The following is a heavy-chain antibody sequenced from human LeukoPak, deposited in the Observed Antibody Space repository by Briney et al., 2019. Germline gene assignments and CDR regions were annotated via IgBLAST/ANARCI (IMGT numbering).Heavy chain of an antibody. Sequence: PSETLSLTCAVSGYSISSGYYWGWIRQPPGKGLEWIGSIYHSGSTYYNPSLKSRVTISVDTSKNQFSLKLSSVTAADTAVYYCARQGGIGAMAGMVPDYWGQGTLVTVSS. CDR2: IYHSGST. CDR3: ARQGGIGAMAGMVPDY. D-gene: IGHD6-19*01. V-gene: IGHV4-38-2*01. CDR1: GYSISSGYY. J-gene: IGHJ4*02.